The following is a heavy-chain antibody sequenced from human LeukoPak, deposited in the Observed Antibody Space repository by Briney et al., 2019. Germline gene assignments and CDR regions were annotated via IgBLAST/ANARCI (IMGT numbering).Heavy chain of an antibody. V-gene: IGHV3-49*03. D-gene: IGHD3-22*01. J-gene: IGHJ4*02. Sequence: GRSLRLSCTASGFTFGDYAMSWFRQAPGKGLKWVGFIRSKAYGGTTEYAASVKGRLTISRDDSKSIAYLQMNSLKTEDTAVYYCTSYYDSSGYPGDYWGQGTLVTVSS. CDR3: TSYYDSSGYPGDY. CDR1: GFTFGDYA. CDR2: IRSKAYGGTT.